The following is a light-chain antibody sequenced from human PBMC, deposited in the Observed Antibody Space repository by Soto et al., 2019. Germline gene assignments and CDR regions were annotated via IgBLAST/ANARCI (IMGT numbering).Light chain of an antibody. CDR2: AAS. V-gene: IGKV1-39*01. CDR1: QNIDKY. J-gene: IGKJ3*01. Sequence: TQSPASLSASVGDRVTITCRANQNIDKYLNWYHQKPGKAPKFLISAASSLQSGVPVRFSGSRSGTEFALSITNLQPEDFGSYFCQQTFRNPRTFGPGTKLHI. CDR3: QQTFRNPRT.